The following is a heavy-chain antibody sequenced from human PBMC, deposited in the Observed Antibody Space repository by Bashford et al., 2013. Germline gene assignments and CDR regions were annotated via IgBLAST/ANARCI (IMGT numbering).Heavy chain of an antibody. CDR2: IKADGSEK. Sequence: GSLRLSCAVSGITLSSYWMSWVRQAPGKGLEWVANIKADGSEKYYVDFVKGRFSISRDNAKNSLHLQMSSLRAEDTAVYYCATFHDLGSWGQGTLVTVSS. J-gene: IGHJ4*02. CDR1: GITLSSYW. CDR3: ATFHDLGS. V-gene: IGHV3-7*01. D-gene: IGHD2-21*01.